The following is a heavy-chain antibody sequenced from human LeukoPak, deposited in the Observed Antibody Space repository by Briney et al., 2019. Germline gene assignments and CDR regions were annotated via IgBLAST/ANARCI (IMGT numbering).Heavy chain of an antibody. CDR3: ARGKSSSWYLMYYFDY. D-gene: IGHD6-13*01. CDR2: LSAYNGNT. Sequence: ASVTVSCTACGYTFTSYGMGWVRQAAGQGLEWMGWLSAYNGNTNYAQKLQGRVTTTTDTSPNTAHIEMRSRRSDDTPGYYCARGKSSSWYLMYYFDYWGQGTLVTVSS. V-gene: IGHV1-18*01. J-gene: IGHJ4*02. CDR1: GYTFTSYG.